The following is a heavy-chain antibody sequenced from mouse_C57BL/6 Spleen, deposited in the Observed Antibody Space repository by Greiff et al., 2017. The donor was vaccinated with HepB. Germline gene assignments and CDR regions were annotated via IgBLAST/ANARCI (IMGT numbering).Heavy chain of an antibody. D-gene: IGHD2-12*01. CDR3: ARPPIRLYFDY. J-gene: IGHJ2*01. CDR2: IHPNSGST. Sequence: VQLQQPGGELVKPGASVKLSCTASGFTFTSYWMHWVKQRPGQGLEWIGMIHPNSGSTNYNEKFKSKATLAVDNSSSTAYMQLSSLTSEDSAVYYCARPPIRLYFDYWGKGTTLTVSS. V-gene: IGHV1-64*01. CDR1: GFTFTSYW.